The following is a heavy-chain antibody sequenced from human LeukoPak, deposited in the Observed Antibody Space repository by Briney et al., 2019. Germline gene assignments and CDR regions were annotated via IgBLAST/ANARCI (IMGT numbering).Heavy chain of an antibody. Sequence: PSETLSLTCTVSGGSISSYYWSWIRQPPGKGLEWTGYIYYSGSTNYNPSLKSRVTISVDTSKNQFSLKLSSVTAADTAVYYCARGPYSSSWFIDYWGQGTLVTVSS. D-gene: IGHD6-13*01. CDR2: IYYSGST. V-gene: IGHV4-59*01. CDR3: ARGPYSSSWFIDY. CDR1: GGSISSYY. J-gene: IGHJ4*02.